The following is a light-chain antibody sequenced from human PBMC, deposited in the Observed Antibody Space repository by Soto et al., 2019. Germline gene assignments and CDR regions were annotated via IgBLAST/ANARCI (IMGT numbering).Light chain of an antibody. V-gene: IGKV3-20*01. CDR3: QQYGSSPYT. J-gene: IGKJ2*01. CDR1: QSVSSSS. CDR2: GAS. Sequence: EIVLTQSPGTLSLSPGERATLSCRASQSVSSSSLAWYQQKPGQAPRLLIYGASSSATGIPDRFSGSGSGTDFTLTISGLETEDVAVFYCQQYGSSPYTFGQGTKLEIK.